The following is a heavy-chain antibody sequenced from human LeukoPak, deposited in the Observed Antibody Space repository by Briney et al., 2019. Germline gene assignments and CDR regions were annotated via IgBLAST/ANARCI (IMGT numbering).Heavy chain of an antibody. CDR2: INHSGST. D-gene: IGHD5-18*01. Sequence: PSETLSLTCAVYGGSFSGYYWSWIRQPPGKGLEWTGEINHSGSTNYNPSLKSRVTISVDTSKNQFSLKLSSVTAADTAVYYCARDGYSYGTNFDYWGQGTLVTVSS. J-gene: IGHJ4*02. V-gene: IGHV4-34*01. CDR3: ARDGYSYGTNFDY. CDR1: GGSFSGYY.